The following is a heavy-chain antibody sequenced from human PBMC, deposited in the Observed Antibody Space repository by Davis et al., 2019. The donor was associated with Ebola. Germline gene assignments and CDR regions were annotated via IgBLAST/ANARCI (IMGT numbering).Heavy chain of an antibody. V-gene: IGHV1-69*02. CDR3: ARAKWLRPIGFDY. CDR2: IIPILGIA. D-gene: IGHD5-12*01. J-gene: IGHJ4*02. CDR1: GGTFSSYT. Sequence: SVKVSCKASGGTFSSYTISWVRQAPGQGLEWMGRIIPILGIANYAQKFQGRVTITADKSTSTAYMELSSLRSEDTAVYYCARAKWLRPIGFDYWGQGTLVTVSS.